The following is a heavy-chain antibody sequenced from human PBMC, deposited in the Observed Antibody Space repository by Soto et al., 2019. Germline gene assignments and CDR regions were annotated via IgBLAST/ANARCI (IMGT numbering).Heavy chain of an antibody. J-gene: IGHJ4*02. CDR1: GYTFTNYY. CDR3: ARLLVPYCGGDCYSGFDS. V-gene: IGHV1-46*01. Sequence: QVQLVQSGTEVKRPGASVKVSCKASGYTFTNYYMHWVRQAPGQGLEWMGVINPSGGGTWYAQKFQGRVTMTRDTSTRTVYMELSSLRSEDTAVYYCARLLVPYCGGDCYSGFDSWGQGTLVTVSS. CDR2: INPSGGGT. D-gene: IGHD2-21*02.